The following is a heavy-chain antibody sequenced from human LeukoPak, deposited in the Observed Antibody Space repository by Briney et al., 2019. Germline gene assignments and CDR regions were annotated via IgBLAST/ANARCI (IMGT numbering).Heavy chain of an antibody. CDR3: AGDWGWELDY. Sequence: SETQSLTCAASGCSISSYCLSWVRQPPGKGLEWIGYIYYSGSTNYNPSLKSRVTISVDTSKNQFSLKLSSVTAADTAVYYFAGDWGWELDYWGQGALVTVSS. CDR1: GCSISSYC. V-gene: IGHV4-59*01. J-gene: IGHJ4*02. D-gene: IGHD3-16*01. CDR2: IYYSGST.